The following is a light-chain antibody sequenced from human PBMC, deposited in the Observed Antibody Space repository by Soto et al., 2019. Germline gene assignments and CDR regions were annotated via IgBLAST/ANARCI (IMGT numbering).Light chain of an antibody. J-gene: IGKJ1*01. CDR3: HQFDSSLT. Sequence: EILLTQSPATLSLSPGEGATLSCRASQSVSSSFLAWYQPQPGQAPRLLIYATSRRAPGIPDRFSGSGSGTDFTLTISRLEPEDFAVYYCHQFDSSLTFGQGTKVEIK. CDR2: ATS. CDR1: QSVSSSF. V-gene: IGKV3-20*01.